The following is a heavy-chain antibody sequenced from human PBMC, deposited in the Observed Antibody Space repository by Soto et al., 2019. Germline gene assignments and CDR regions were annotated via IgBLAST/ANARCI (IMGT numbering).Heavy chain of an antibody. Sequence: QVQLVQSGPEVKKPGASVKVSCKTSGYTFTTYGISWVRQAPGQGLEWMGWISTYKGNTNYAQKFQGRVIMTTDTSTSTAYMELRSLRSDDTAVYYCATRSPAFDFWGQGTLVTVSS. J-gene: IGHJ4*02. V-gene: IGHV1-18*01. CDR1: GYTFTTYG. CDR2: ISTYKGNT. CDR3: ATRSPAFDF.